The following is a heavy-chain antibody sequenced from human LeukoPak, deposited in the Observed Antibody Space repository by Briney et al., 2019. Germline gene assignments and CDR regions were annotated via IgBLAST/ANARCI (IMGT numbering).Heavy chain of an antibody. D-gene: IGHD3-16*02. CDR3: ARDRGDYVWGSYRYTLDY. CDR1: GGTFSSYA. CDR2: IIPIFGTA. Sequence: SVKVSCKASGGTFSSYAMGWVRQAPGQGLEWMGRIIPIFGTANYAQKFQGRVTITTDESTSTAYMELSSLRSEDTAVYYCARDRGDYVWGSYRYTLDYWGQGTLVTVSS. J-gene: IGHJ4*02. V-gene: IGHV1-69*05.